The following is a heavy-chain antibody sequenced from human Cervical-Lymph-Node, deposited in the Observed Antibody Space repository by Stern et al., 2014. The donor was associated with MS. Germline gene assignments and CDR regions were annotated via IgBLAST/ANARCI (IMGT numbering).Heavy chain of an antibody. CDR1: GFTFSGSS. CDR2: VGSKANSYAT. J-gene: IGHJ6*02. Sequence: EVQLVESGGGLVQPGGSLKLSCAASGFTFSGSSMHWVRQAPGTGLEWVGRVGSKANSYATAYAASVKGRFTISRDDSKNTAYLQMNGLKTEDTAVYCCASSVTMDYYGMDAWGQGTTVTVSS. V-gene: IGHV3-73*01. D-gene: IGHD3-3*01. CDR3: ASSVTMDYYGMDA.